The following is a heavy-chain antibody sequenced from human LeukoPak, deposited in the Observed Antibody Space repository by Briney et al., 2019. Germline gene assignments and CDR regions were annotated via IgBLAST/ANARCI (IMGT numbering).Heavy chain of an antibody. CDR1: GGTLNRNA. V-gene: IGHV1-69*13. CDR3: ATGGPTASSGYDY. Sequence: SVKVSCKASGGTLNRNAISWVRQAPGQGLQWMGGIIPIFGTPDYAQQFQGRVTITADESTSTAYMDLSSLRSEDTAVYYCATGGPTASSGYDYWGQGTLVTVSS. D-gene: IGHD3-22*01. J-gene: IGHJ4*02. CDR2: IIPIFGTP.